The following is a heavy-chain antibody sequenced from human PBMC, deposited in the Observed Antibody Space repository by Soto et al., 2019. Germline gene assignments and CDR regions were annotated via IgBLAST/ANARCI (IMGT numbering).Heavy chain of an antibody. D-gene: IGHD3-22*01. CDR2: ISGSGGST. Sequence: GGSLRLSCAASGFTFSSYAMSWVRQAPGKGLEWVSAISGSGGSTYYADSVKGRFTISRDNSKNTLYLQMNSLRAEDTAVYYCAKMRYYYDSSGSYYFDYWGQGTLVTVSS. J-gene: IGHJ4*02. CDR1: GFTFSSYA. V-gene: IGHV3-23*01. CDR3: AKMRYYYDSSGSYYFDY.